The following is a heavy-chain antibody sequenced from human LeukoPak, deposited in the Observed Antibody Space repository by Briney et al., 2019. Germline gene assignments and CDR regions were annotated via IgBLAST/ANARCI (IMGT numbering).Heavy chain of an antibody. CDR3: ARDPADGDAFDI. J-gene: IGHJ3*02. CDR1: GFTFSSFG. CDR2: IWYDGSNK. V-gene: IGHV3-33*08. Sequence: GGSLRLSCAASGFTFSSFGIHWVRQAPGKGLEWVAVIWYDGSNKYYADSVKGRFTISRDNSKNTLYLQMNSLRAEDTAVYYCARDPADGDAFDIWGQGTMVTVSS.